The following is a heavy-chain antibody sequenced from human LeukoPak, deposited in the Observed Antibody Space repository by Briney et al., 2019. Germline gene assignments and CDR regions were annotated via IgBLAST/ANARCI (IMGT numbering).Heavy chain of an antibody. V-gene: IGHV3-53*04. CDR3: TKVVSGGGNFVMDV. CDR1: GFTFNNNY. J-gene: IGHJ6*02. CDR2: IYSGGST. Sequence: GGSLRLSCAASGFTFNNNYMSWVRQAPGKGLECVSVIYSGGSTKYADSVKGRFIVSRHNSENTLYLQLSSLRPEDTAVYYCTKVVSGGGNFVMDVWGQGTTVTVSS. D-gene: IGHD2-15*01.